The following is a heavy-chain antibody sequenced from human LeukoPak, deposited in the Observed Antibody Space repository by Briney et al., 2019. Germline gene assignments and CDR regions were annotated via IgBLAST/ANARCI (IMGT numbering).Heavy chain of an antibody. D-gene: IGHD6-13*01. CDR1: GGTFSSYA. CDR3: AREVASAAAGTESEYFQH. V-gene: IGHV1-69*13. Sequence: ASVKVSCKASGGTFSSYAISWVRQAPGQGLEWMGVIIPIFGTANYAQKFQGRVTITADESTSTAYMELSSLRSEDTAVYYCAREVASAAAGTESEYFQHWGQGTLVTVSS. J-gene: IGHJ1*01. CDR2: IIPIFGTA.